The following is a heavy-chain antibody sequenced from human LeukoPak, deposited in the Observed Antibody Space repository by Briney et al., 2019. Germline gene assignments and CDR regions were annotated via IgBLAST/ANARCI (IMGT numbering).Heavy chain of an antibody. V-gene: IGHV1-24*01. CDR1: GYTLTELS. Sequence: VKVSCKVSGYTLTELSMHWVRQAPGKGLEWMGGFDPEDGETIYAQKFQGRVTMTEDTSTDTAYMELSSLRSEDTAVYYCARDLKRGYSSGRYSWGTGSSNDYWGQGTLVTVSS. CDR3: ARDLKRGYSSGRYSWGTGSSNDY. CDR2: FDPEDGET. J-gene: IGHJ4*02. D-gene: IGHD6-19*01.